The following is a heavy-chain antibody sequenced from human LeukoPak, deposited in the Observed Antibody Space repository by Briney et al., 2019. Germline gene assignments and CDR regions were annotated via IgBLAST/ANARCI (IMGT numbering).Heavy chain of an antibody. CDR1: GGSISSSSYY. V-gene: IGHV4-39*01. J-gene: IGHJ4*02. Sequence: SETLSLTCTVSGGSISSSSYYWGWIRQPPGKGLEWIGSIYYSGSTYYNPSLKSRVTISVDTSKNQFSLKLSSVTAADTAVYYCARRLAAASDYWGQGTLVTVSS. CDR2: IYYSGST. D-gene: IGHD6-13*01. CDR3: ARRLAAASDY.